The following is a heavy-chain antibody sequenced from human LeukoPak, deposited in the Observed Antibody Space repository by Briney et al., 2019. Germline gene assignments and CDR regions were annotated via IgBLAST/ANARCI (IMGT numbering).Heavy chain of an antibody. D-gene: IGHD3-22*01. CDR3: VRDLRHYDRSGYDY. J-gene: IGHJ4*02. V-gene: IGHV3-66*01. CDR1: GFTVSSNY. Sequence: PGGSLRLSCAASGFTVSSNYMSWVRQAPGKGLEWVSVIYSGGSTYYADSVKGRFTISRDNSKNTLYLQMNSLRAEDTAVYYCVRDLRHYDRSGYDYWGQGTLVTVSS. CDR2: IYSGGST.